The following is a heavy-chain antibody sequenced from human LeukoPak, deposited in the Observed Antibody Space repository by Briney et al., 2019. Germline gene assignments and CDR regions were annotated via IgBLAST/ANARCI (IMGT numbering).Heavy chain of an antibody. CDR1: GFTVTSNS. Sequence: GGSLRLSCAASGFTVTSNSMNWVRQAPGKGLEWVSVISTGDEIHYAESVRGRFTISGDSSSNTLSLHMNSLRVEDTAIYYCATSQGPGNHWFDPWGQGTLVTVSS. V-gene: IGHV3-53*01. J-gene: IGHJ5*02. CDR3: ATSQGPGNHWFDP. CDR2: ISTGDEI.